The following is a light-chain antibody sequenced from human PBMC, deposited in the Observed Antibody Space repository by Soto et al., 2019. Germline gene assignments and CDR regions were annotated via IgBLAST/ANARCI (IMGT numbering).Light chain of an antibody. Sequence: IVMTQSPATLSVSPGEKATLSCRASQTVYNNLAWYQQKPGQAPRLLVYFASTRATGIPARFSGSGSGTEFSLTISSLHSEDFALYYCQQYTAWPLTFGGGTKVETK. V-gene: IGKV3-15*01. J-gene: IGKJ4*01. CDR1: QTVYNN. CDR2: FAS. CDR3: QQYTAWPLT.